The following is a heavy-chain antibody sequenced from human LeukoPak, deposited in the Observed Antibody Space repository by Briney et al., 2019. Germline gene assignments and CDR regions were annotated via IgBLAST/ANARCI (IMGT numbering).Heavy chain of an antibody. CDR1: GFSFSSYT. D-gene: IGHD3-22*01. CDR3: ARRYYDSSGDYHAAFDY. Sequence: GGSLRLSCAASGFSFSSYTMNWVRQAPGKGLEWVSSIRSSPSYMYYADSVKGRFTISRDNAKNSLYLQMNSLRAEDTAVYYCARRYYDSSGDYHAAFDYWGQGTLVTVSS. V-gene: IGHV3-21*01. J-gene: IGHJ4*02. CDR2: IRSSPSYM.